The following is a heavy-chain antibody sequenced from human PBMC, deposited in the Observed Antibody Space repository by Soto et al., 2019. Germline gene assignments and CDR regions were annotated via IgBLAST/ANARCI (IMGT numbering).Heavy chain of an antibody. CDR3: ARGIWNHYYAVDV. V-gene: IGHV3-48*02. D-gene: IGHD2-21*01. J-gene: IGHJ6*02. CDR2: ISSSRTTI. Sequence: EVQLVESGGGLVQPGESLRLSCVVSGFAFIGYSMHWVRQAPGKGLEWVSYISSSRTTIHYADSVKGRFTISRDNAKNSLYVQMNSLRDEDTAVYYCARGIWNHYYAVDVWGQGATVTVSS. CDR1: GFAFIGYS.